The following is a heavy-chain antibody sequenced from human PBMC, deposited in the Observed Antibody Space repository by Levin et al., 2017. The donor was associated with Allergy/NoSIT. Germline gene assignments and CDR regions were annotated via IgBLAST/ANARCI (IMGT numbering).Heavy chain of an antibody. J-gene: IGHJ3*02. CDR1: GYTFTSYY. CDR3: ARAGPGSPADDCSGGSCVVRAFDI. D-gene: IGHD2-15*01. Sequence: ASVKVSCKASGYTFTSYYMHWVRQAPGQGLEWMGIINPSGGSTSYAQKFQGRVTMTRDTSTSTVYMELSSLRSEDTAVYYCARAGPGSPADDCSGGSCVVRAFDIWGQGTMVTVSS. V-gene: IGHV1-46*01. CDR2: INPSGGST.